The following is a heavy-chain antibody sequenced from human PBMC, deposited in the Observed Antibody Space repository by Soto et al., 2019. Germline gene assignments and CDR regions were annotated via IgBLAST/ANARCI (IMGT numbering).Heavy chain of an antibody. Sequence: GESLKISCKASGYSFTSYWIGWVRQTPGKGLEWMGIISPSDSDTRYSPSFQGQVTISVDKSISTAYLQWGSLKASDSGMYYCAIHGCGVYASRYNWCDPWVQGPLVTLS. V-gene: IGHV5-51*01. CDR3: AIHGCGVYASRYNWCDP. CDR1: GYSFTSYW. D-gene: IGHD2-21*01. CDR2: ISPSDSDT. J-gene: IGHJ5*02.